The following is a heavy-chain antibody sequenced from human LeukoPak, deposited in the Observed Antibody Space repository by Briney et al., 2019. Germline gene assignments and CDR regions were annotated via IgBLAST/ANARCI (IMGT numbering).Heavy chain of an antibody. D-gene: IGHD3-22*01. Sequence: SETLSLTCTVSGGSVSSGNYYWSWIRQPPGKGLEWIGYVYYSGSTNYNPSLKSRVTISVDTSKDQFSLKLSSVTAADTAVYYCARDPSGYFNYWGQGTLATVSS. J-gene: IGHJ4*02. CDR1: GGSVSSGNYY. CDR2: VYYSGST. CDR3: ARDPSGYFNY. V-gene: IGHV4-61*01.